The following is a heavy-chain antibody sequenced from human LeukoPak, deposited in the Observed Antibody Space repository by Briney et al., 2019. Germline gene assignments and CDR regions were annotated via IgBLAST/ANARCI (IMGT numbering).Heavy chain of an antibody. Sequence: PSEALSLTCTVSGGSISSGGYYWGWIRQPPGKGLEWIGSIYYSGSTYYNPSLKSRVTISVDTSKNQFSLKLSSVTAADTAVYYCARHEYYYDSSGYYPYYFDYWGQGTLVTVSS. V-gene: IGHV4-39*01. J-gene: IGHJ4*02. D-gene: IGHD3-22*01. CDR3: ARHEYYYDSSGYYPYYFDY. CDR1: GGSISSGGYY. CDR2: IYYSGST.